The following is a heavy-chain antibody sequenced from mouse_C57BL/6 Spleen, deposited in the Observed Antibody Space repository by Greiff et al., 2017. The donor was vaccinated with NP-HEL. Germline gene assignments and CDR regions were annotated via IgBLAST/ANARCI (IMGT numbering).Heavy chain of an antibody. CDR2: ISDGGSYT. CDR1: GFTFSSYA. D-gene: IGHD2-3*01. Sequence: EVKLQESGGGLVKPGGSLKLSCAASGFTFSSYAMSWVRQTPEKRLEWVATISDGGSYTYYPDNVQGRFTISRDNAKNNLYLQMNHLKSEDPAMYYCARDRWRDNGGKETPAPVS. J-gene: IGHJ4*01. CDR3: ARDRWRDN. V-gene: IGHV5-4*01.